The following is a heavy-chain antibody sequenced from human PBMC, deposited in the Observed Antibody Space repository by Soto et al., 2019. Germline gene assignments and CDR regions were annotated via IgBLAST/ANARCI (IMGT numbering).Heavy chain of an antibody. V-gene: IGHV4-61*01. D-gene: IGHD6-19*01. CDR3: ARRREYSSGWFAYFDD. J-gene: IGHJ4*02. CDR1: GGSVSSGSYY. CDR2: IYYSGST. Sequence: PSETLSLTCTVSGGSVSSGSYYWSWIRQPPGKGLEWIGYIYYSGSTNYNPSLKSRVTIPVDTSKNQFSLKLSSVTAADTAVYYCARRREYSSGWFAYFDDWGQGTLVTVSS.